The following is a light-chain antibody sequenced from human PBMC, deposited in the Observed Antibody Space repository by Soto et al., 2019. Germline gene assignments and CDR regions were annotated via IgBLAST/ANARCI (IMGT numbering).Light chain of an antibody. V-gene: IGKV1-39*01. J-gene: IGKJ2*01. CDR3: QQNYNTPYT. Sequence: DIQMTQSPSSLSASVGDRVTITCRASQSISNYLNWYQHKPGKAPKFLIYAASSLQSGVPSRFSGSGSGTDFTLTISSLQPEDFATYYCQQNYNTPYTFGQGTKVDVK. CDR1: QSISNY. CDR2: AAS.